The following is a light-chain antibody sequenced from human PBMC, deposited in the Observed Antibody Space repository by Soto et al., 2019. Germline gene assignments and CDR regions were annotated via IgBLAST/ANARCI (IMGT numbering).Light chain of an antibody. V-gene: IGKV1-5*03. CDR3: RQYNSYPWT. CDR1: QSIXSR. J-gene: IGKJ1*01. Sequence: MQMTQSPSRLCESVGDRVTITCRASQSIXSRLAWDQQKPGKAPKILXDRAASLERGGPSRLSGSGSGTEFPLTISSLQPEDFANYYCRQYNSYPWTFGQGTKVDIK. CDR2: RAA.